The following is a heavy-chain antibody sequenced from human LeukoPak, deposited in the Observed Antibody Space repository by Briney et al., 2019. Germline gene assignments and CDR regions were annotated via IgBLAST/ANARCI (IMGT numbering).Heavy chain of an antibody. D-gene: IGHD3-10*01. V-gene: IGHV3-48*03. CDR3: ARVRPYSETNYDPYYYYVDV. Sequence: GGSLRLSCAVSGFTFCFFEMSWVPGAWGKGRERRSYFSGSGSTKYCADAVRGRYTICRDNANNSLFLQLNSLRAEHTTLYYCARVRPYSETNYDPYYYYVDVWGKGTTVTVSS. CDR1: GFTFCFFE. J-gene: IGHJ6*03. CDR2: FSGSGSTK.